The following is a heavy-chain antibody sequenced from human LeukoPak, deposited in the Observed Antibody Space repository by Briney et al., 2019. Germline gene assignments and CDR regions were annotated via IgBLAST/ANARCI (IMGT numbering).Heavy chain of an antibody. CDR2: IYYSGST. CDR3: AREVGATRSLYYYYYMDV. CDR1: GGSISSYY. J-gene: IGHJ6*03. Sequence: PSETLSLTCTVSGGSISSYYWSWIRQPPGKGLEWIGYIYYSGSTNYDPSLKSRVTISVDTSKNQFSLKLSSVTAADTAVYYCAREVGATRSLYYYYYMDVWGKGTTVTVSS. D-gene: IGHD1-26*01. V-gene: IGHV4-59*01.